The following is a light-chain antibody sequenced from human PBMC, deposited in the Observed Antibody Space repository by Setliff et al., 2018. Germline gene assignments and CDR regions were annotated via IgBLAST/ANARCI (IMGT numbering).Light chain of an antibody. Sequence: QSALAQPPSASGSPGQSVTISCTGTNSDVGGYSYVSWYQQRPGKAPELLIYEVSKRPSGVPDRFSGSKSGNTASLTVSGLQAEDEADYYCSSYTSSSIFYVFGTGTKVTVL. J-gene: IGLJ1*01. CDR1: NSDVGGYSY. CDR2: EVS. V-gene: IGLV2-8*01. CDR3: SSYTSSSIFYV.